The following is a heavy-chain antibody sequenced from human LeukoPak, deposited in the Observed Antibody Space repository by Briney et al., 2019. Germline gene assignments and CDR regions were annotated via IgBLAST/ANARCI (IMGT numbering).Heavy chain of an antibody. Sequence: GASVTVSCKASGYTFTSYYIHWVRQAPGQGLEWMGIINPSDDSTNYAQKFQGRVTMTTDISTSTAYMELRTLRSDDTAVYYCARDRDRSGSQSYWGQGTLVTVSS. CDR1: GYTFTSYY. D-gene: IGHD1-26*01. V-gene: IGHV1-46*01. CDR3: ARDRDRSGSQSY. CDR2: INPSDDST. J-gene: IGHJ4*02.